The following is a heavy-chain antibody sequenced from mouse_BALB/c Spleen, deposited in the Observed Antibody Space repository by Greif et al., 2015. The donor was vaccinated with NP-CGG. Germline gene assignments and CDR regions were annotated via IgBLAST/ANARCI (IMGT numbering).Heavy chain of an antibody. CDR3: ARHYYGNSPAWFAY. J-gene: IGHJ3*01. D-gene: IGHD2-1*01. Sequence: VQLQQSGPELVKPGASVKMSCKASGYTFTSYVMHWVKQKPGQGLEWIGYINPYNDGTKYNEKFKGKATLTSDKSSSTAYMELSGLTSEDSAVYYCARHYYGNSPAWFAYWGQGTLVTVSA. CDR1: GYTFTSYV. CDR2: INPYNDGT. V-gene: IGHV1-14*01.